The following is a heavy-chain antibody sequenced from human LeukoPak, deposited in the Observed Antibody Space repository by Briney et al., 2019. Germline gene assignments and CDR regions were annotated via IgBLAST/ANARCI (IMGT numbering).Heavy chain of an antibody. V-gene: IGHV1-8*03. Sequence: ASVKVSCKASGYTFTNCDINWVRQATGQGLEWMGWMNPNSGTTGYAQKFLGRVTITRNTSISTTYMGLSSLRSEDTAVYYCARGRSPGTSMEYYYYMDVWGKGTTVTVSS. CDR3: ARGRSPGTSMEYYYYMDV. CDR2: MNPNSGTT. D-gene: IGHD1-1*01. CDR1: GYTFTNCD. J-gene: IGHJ6*03.